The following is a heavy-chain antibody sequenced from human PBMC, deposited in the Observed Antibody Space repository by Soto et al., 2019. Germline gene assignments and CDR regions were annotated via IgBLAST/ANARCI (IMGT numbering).Heavy chain of an antibody. CDR1: GYTLTELS. D-gene: IGHD3-9*01. CDR3: ATDQEDILTGSVGFDY. V-gene: IGHV1-24*01. Sequence: ASVKVSCKVSGYTLTELSMHWVRQAPGKGLEWMGGFDPEDGETIYAQKLQGRVTMTEDTSTDTAYMELSSLRSEDTAVYYCATDQEDILTGSVGFDYWGQGTLVTVSS. J-gene: IGHJ4*02. CDR2: FDPEDGET.